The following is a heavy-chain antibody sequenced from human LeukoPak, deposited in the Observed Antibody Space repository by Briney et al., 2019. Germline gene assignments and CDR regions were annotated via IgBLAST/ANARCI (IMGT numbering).Heavy chain of an antibody. Sequence: GGSLRLSCAASGFTFSSYAMSWVRQAPGKGLEWVSGLSTSGGSTYYADSVKGRFTISRDDSKNTLYLQMNSLRAEDTAVYYCAKDRSGWYYFDYWGQGTLVTVSS. CDR1: GFTFSSYA. CDR2: LSTSGGST. J-gene: IGHJ4*02. D-gene: IGHD6-19*01. CDR3: AKDRSGWYYFDY. V-gene: IGHV3-23*01.